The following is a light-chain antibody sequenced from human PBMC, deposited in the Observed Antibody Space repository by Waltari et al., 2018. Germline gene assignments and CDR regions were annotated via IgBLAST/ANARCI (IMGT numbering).Light chain of an antibody. V-gene: IGKV1-12*01. CDR1: PGSGTW. CDR2: ATS. Sequence: DIQMTQSPSSVSASVGDRVTIPCRASPGSGTWLAWYQQKPGQAPKLLIYATSTLQSGVPSRFRGSGSGTDFTLTISSLQPEDFATYYCQQGNTFPLTFGGGTKVQIK. J-gene: IGKJ4*01. CDR3: QQGNTFPLT.